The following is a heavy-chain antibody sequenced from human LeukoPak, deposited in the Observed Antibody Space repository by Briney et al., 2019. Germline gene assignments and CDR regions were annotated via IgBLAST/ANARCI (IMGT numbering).Heavy chain of an antibody. V-gene: IGHV1-18*01. CDR2: ISAYNGNT. D-gene: IGHD4-17*01. Sequence: ASVKVSCKDSVYTFTRYGISWVRQAPGQGLEWMGWISAYNGNTNYAQKLQGRVTMTTDTSTSTAYMELRSLRSDDTAVYYCARYSDGDVPDYWGQGTLVTVSS. J-gene: IGHJ4*02. CDR1: VYTFTRYG. CDR3: ARYSDGDVPDY.